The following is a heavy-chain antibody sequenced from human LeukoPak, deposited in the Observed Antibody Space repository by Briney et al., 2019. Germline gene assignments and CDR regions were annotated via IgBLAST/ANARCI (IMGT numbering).Heavy chain of an antibody. J-gene: IGHJ4*02. V-gene: IGHV3-23*01. CDR2: ISGSGDDT. CDR3: AKDPLNTVMVSPTFDY. Sequence: GRSLRLSCVVSGFPFSSYAMSWVRQAPGKGLEWVSGISGSGDDTYYAASVKGRFIVSRNTSKNTLYLQMNSLRAEDTAVYYCAKDPLNTVMVSPTFDYWGQGTLVTVSS. D-gene: IGHD5-18*01. CDR1: GFPFSSYA.